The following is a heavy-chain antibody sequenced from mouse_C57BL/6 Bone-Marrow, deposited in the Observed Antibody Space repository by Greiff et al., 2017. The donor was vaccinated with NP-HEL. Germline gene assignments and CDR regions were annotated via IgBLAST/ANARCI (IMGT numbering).Heavy chain of an antibody. V-gene: IGHV14-4*01. CDR1: GFNIKDDY. J-gene: IGHJ4*01. D-gene: IGHD2-3*01. CDR2: IDPENGDT. CDR3: TTVDGYYTYAMDY. Sequence: VQLQQSGAELVRPGASVKLSCTASGFNIKDDYMHWVKQRPEQGLEWIGWIDPENGDTEYASKFQGKATITADTSSNTAYLQLSSLTSEDTAVYYCTTVDGYYTYAMDYWGQGTSVTVSS.